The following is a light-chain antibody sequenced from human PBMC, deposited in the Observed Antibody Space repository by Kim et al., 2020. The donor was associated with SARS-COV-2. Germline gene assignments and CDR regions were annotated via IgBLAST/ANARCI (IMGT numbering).Light chain of an antibody. CDR3: QAWDSSIHWV. J-gene: IGLJ3*02. V-gene: IGLV3-1*01. CDR1: KLGDKY. Sequence: VSPGQTASISCSGDKLGDKYACWYQQKPGQYPVLVIYQDSKRPSGIPERFSGSNSGNTATLTISGTQAMDEADFYCQAWDSSIHWVFGGGTQLTVL. CDR2: QDS.